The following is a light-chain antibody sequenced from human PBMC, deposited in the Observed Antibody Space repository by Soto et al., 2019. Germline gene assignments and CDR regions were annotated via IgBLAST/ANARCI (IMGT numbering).Light chain of an antibody. CDR1: QSVSSSY. J-gene: IGKJ2*01. V-gene: IGKV3-20*01. CDR3: QQYGSSPDT. CDR2: GAS. Sequence: EIVLTQSPGTLSLSPGERATLSCRASQSVSSSYLAWYQQKPGQAPRLLIYGASSRATGIPDRFSGGWSGTDFTLTISSLEPEDFAVYYCQQYGSSPDTFGQGTKLEIK.